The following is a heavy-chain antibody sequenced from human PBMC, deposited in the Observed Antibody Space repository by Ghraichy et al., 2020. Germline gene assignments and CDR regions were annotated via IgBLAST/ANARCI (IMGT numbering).Heavy chain of an antibody. CDR2: ISGSGGNT. D-gene: IGHD2/OR15-2a*01. V-gene: IGHV3-23*01. J-gene: IGHJ4*02. CDR3: AKNRGSTLLHDN. CDR1: RLTFSSYA. Sequence: GGSLRLSCAAPRLTFSSYAMSWVRQAPGKGLEWVSSISGSGGNTYYAESVKGRFTVSRDNSKNTVYLQMNSLRAEDTAVYYCAKNRGSTLLHDNWGQGTLVTVSS.